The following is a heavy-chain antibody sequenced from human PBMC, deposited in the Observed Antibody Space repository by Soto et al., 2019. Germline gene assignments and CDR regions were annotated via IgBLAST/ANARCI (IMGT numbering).Heavy chain of an antibody. CDR3: AKDPNYYGSGSYYRILTFFDY. CDR2: ISYDGSNK. D-gene: IGHD3-10*01. CDR1: GFTFSSYG. V-gene: IGHV3-30*18. Sequence: QVQLVESGGGVVQPGRSLRLSCAASGFTFSSYGMHWVRQAPGKGLEWVAVISYDGSNKYYADSVKGRFTISRDNSKNTLYLQMNSLRAEDTAVYYCAKDPNYYGSGSYYRILTFFDYWGQGTLVTVSS. J-gene: IGHJ4*02.